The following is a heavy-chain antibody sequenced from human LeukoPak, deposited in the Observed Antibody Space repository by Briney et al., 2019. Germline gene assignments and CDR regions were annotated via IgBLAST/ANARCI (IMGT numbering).Heavy chain of an antibody. J-gene: IGHJ4*02. CDR1: GFTYSSYS. CDR3: ARKAITVTTFDY. D-gene: IGHD4-17*01. CDR2: ISRDGGTI. V-gene: IGHV3-48*04. Sequence: GGSLRLSCAASGFTYSSYSMSWVRQAPGKGLEWVSFISRDGGTIDYADSVKGRFTISRDNAKNSLYLQMSRLRGEDTAVYYCARKAITVTTFDYWGQGTLVTASS.